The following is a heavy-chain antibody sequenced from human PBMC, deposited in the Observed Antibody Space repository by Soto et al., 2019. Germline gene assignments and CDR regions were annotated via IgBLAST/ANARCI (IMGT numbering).Heavy chain of an antibody. D-gene: IGHD1-7*01. CDR3: ARDDRITVAGTTDYYYYYMDV. CDR2: IWYDGSNK. CDR1: GFTFSSYG. Sequence: QVQLVESGGGVVQPGRSLRLSCAASGFTFSSYGMHWVRQAPGKGLEWVAVIWYDGSNKYYADSVKGRFTISRDNSKNTLYLQMNSLRAEDTAVYYCARDDRITVAGTTDYYYYYMDVWGKGTTVTVSS. V-gene: IGHV3-33*01. J-gene: IGHJ6*03.